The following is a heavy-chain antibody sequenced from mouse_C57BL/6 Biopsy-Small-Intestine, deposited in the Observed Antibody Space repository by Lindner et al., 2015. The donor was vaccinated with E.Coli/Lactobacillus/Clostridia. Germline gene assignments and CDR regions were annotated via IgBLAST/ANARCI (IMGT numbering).Heavy chain of an antibody. CDR1: GFTFSDYG. D-gene: IGHD2-3*01. CDR3: ARRGDDGYYLDY. Sequence: VRAAGVRGEVLVKPGGSRKLSCAASGFTFSDYGMHWVRQAPEKGLEWVAYISSGSSTIYYADTVKGRFTISRDNAKNTLFLQMTSLRSEDTAMYYCARRGDDGYYLDYWGQGTTLTVSS. V-gene: IGHV5-17*01. J-gene: IGHJ2*01. CDR2: ISSGSSTI.